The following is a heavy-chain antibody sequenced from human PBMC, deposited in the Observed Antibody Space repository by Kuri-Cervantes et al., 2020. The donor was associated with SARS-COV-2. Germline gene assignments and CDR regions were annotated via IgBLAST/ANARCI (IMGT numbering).Heavy chain of an antibody. V-gene: IGHV3-66*02. D-gene: IGHD3-22*01. CDR2: IYSGGST. Sequence: GESLKISCAASGFTVSSNYMSWVRQAPGKGLEWVSVIYSGGSTYYADSVKGRFTISRDNARNSLYLQMNSLRAEDTAVYYCARLYYYDSSARNPGAYYGMDVWGQGTTVTVSS. CDR1: GFTVSSNY. J-gene: IGHJ6*02. CDR3: ARLYYYDSSARNPGAYYGMDV.